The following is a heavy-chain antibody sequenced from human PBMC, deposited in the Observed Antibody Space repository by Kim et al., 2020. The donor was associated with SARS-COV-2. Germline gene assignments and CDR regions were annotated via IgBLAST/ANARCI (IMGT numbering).Heavy chain of an antibody. Sequence: GGSLRLSCAASGFTFSSYGMHWVRQAPGKGLEWVAVISYDGSNKYYADSVKGRFTISRDNSKNTLYLQMNSLRAEDTAVYYCAKDRPFGYSGYPDYWGQGTLVTVSS. J-gene: IGHJ4*02. CDR1: GFTFSSYG. D-gene: IGHD5-12*01. V-gene: IGHV3-30*18. CDR3: AKDRPFGYSGYPDY. CDR2: ISYDGSNK.